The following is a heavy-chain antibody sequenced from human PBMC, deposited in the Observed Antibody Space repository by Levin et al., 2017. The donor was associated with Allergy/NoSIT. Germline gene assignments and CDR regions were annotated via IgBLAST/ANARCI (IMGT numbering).Heavy chain of an antibody. CDR1: GASIRSSSYY. Sequence: SSETLSLTCTVAGASIRSSSYYWVWIRQSPVKGLEWIGTIYHSGNTYYNPSLKSRVAISVDTPKNLFSLKPSSVTPADTAVYYCARRYVQPILDWYFDHWGQGALVTVSS. CDR2: IYHSGNT. J-gene: IGHJ4*02. CDR3: ARRYVQPILDWYFDH. V-gene: IGHV4-39*01. D-gene: IGHD3/OR15-3a*01.